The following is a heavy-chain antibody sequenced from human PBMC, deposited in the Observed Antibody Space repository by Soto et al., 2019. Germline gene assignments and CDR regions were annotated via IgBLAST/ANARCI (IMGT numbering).Heavy chain of an antibody. D-gene: IGHD3-10*01. Sequence: GESLKISCSGSGYDFNTNWLGWVRQLPERGLEWVGIMYPGDSDTRYNPSLQGHVTLSVDVTVSTAFLQWRSLETSDTGMYFCARLQRDCNKTSCYYADHWGQGTQVTVSS. CDR1: GYDFNTNW. J-gene: IGHJ4*02. V-gene: IGHV5-51*01. CDR3: ARLQRDCNKTSCYYADH. CDR2: MYPGDSDT.